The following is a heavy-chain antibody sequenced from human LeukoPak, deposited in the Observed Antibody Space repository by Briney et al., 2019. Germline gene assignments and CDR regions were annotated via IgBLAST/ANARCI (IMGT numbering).Heavy chain of an antibody. CDR1: GFTFSNAW. CDR2: IKSKTDGGTT. J-gene: IGHJ5*02. D-gene: IGHD3-16*02. Sequence: GGSLRLSCAASGFTFSNAWMSWVRQAPGKGLEWVGRIKSKTDGGTTDYAAPVKGRFTISRDDSKNTLYLQMNSLKTEDTAVYYCTTLNYDYLWGSYRSLYNWFDPWGQGTLVTVSS. V-gene: IGHV3-15*01. CDR3: TTLNYDYLWGSYRSLYNWFDP.